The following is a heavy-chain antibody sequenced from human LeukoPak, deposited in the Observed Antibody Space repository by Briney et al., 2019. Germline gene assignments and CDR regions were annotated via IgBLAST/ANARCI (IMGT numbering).Heavy chain of an antibody. Sequence: SVKVSCKASGGTFSSYAISWVRQAPGQGLEWMGGIIPISGTANYAQKFQGRVTITADESTSTAYMELSSLRSEDTAVYYCARAYDSSGKEYYYYMDVWGKGTTVTVSS. CDR2: IIPISGTA. D-gene: IGHD3-22*01. V-gene: IGHV1-69*13. CDR1: GGTFSSYA. CDR3: ARAYDSSGKEYYYYMDV. J-gene: IGHJ6*03.